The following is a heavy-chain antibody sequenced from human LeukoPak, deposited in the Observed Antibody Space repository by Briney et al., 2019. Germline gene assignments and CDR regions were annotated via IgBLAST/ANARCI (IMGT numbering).Heavy chain of an antibody. V-gene: IGHV3-30*02. CDR1: GFTFSSFA. Sequence: GGSLRLSCAASGFTFSSFAMNWVRQAPGKGLEWVAFIRYNGNNQYYADSVKGRFTISRDNSKNTLYLQMNSLKGDDTAVYYCAKDSAFYYIDVWGKGTTVIISS. J-gene: IGHJ6*03. CDR2: IRYNGNNQ. CDR3: AKDSAFYYIDV. D-gene: IGHD3-10*01.